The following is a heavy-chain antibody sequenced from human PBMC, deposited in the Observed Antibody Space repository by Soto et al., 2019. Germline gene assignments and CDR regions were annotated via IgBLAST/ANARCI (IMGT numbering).Heavy chain of an antibody. Sequence: EVQLVESGGGLVRPGGSLRLSCAASGFTLSSYWMHWVRQAPGKGLVWVSRINSAGSSTSYADSVKGRFTISRDNAKNTLYLQMNSLRAEDTAVYYCARDPGTGYYDSSGYYYDWGQGTLVTVSS. CDR3: ARDPGTGYYDSSGYYYD. J-gene: IGHJ4*02. CDR2: INSAGSST. D-gene: IGHD3-22*01. CDR1: GFTLSSYW. V-gene: IGHV3-74*01.